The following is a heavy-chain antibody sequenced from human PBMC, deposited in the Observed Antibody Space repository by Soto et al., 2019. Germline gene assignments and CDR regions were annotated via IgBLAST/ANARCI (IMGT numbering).Heavy chain of an antibody. CDR2: ISGSGTTT. J-gene: IGHJ5*02. CDR3: ARHMWDLVEPLVDT. V-gene: IGHV3-23*04. D-gene: IGHD1-1*01. Sequence: VQLVESGGGLVQPGGSLILSCAVSGFTFSTFGMSWVRQPPGKGLEGVSMISGSGTTTYYPDSVKGRFTISRDNSRNTLYRQVISLRAEDTAVYYCARHMWDLVEPLVDTWGQGTRVTVSP. CDR1: GFTFSTFG.